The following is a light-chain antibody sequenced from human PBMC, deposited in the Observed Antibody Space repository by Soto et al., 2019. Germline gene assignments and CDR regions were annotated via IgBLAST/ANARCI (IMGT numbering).Light chain of an antibody. CDR2: EAS. J-gene: IGKJ1*01. Sequence: DIQMTQSPSSLSASVGDRVTITCQASQSIKSWLAWYQQKPGKAPKLLIYEASSLESGVPSRFGGSGSGTEFTLTISRLQPDDVATYYCLQYSSHSWTFGQGTKVDIK. CDR1: QSIKSW. CDR3: LQYSSHSWT. V-gene: IGKV1-5*03.